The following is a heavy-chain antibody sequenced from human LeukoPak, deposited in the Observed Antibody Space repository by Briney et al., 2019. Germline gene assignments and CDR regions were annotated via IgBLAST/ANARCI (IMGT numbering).Heavy chain of an antibody. CDR3: ARGHGDSKRDY. CDR2: INHTGST. D-gene: IGHD4-17*01. V-gene: IGHV4-34*01. J-gene: IGHJ4*02. Sequence: SETLSLTCAVYGGSFSNYYWSWIRQPPGKGLEWIGEINHTGSTNYNPSLKSRVTISVDTSKNQFSLKLSSVTGADTAVYYCARGHGDSKRDYWGQGTLVTVSS. CDR1: GGSFSNYY.